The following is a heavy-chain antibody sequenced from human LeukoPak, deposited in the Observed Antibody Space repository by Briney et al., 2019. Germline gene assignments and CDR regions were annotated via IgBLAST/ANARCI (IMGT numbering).Heavy chain of an antibody. CDR2: IYYSGST. CDR1: GGSISSGGYY. J-gene: IGHJ5*02. D-gene: IGHD3-10*01. Sequence: SETLSLTCTASGGSISSGGYYWSWIRQHPGKGLEWIGYIYYSGSTYYNPSLKSRVNISVDTSKNQFSLNLSSVTAADTAVYYCARYYYGSGSYRWFDPWGQGTLVTVSS. CDR3: ARYYYGSGSYRWFDP. V-gene: IGHV4-31*03.